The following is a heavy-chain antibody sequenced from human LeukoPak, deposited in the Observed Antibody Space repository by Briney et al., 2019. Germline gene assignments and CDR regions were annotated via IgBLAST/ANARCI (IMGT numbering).Heavy chain of an antibody. CDR2: IVGSGVTT. CDR1: GSTFSNYG. D-gene: IGHD5-18*01. Sequence: GGTLRLSCVASGSTFSNYGINWVRQAPGKGLEWVSGIVGSGVTTYYADSVKGRFTISRDNSKNTLYLHMNGLRVEDTAIYYCARDERWIQFNYWGQGTLVTVSS. CDR3: ARDERWIQFNY. J-gene: IGHJ4*02. V-gene: IGHV3-23*01.